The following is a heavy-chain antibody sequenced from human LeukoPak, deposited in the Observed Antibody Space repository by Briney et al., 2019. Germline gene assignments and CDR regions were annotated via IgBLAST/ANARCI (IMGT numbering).Heavy chain of an antibody. J-gene: IGHJ4*02. CDR2: IYYSGST. CDR3: ARGRSYYDSTGYAY. D-gene: IGHD3-22*01. CDR1: GGSMSSYY. Sequence: PSETLSLTCTVSGGSMSSYYWSWLRQPPGKGLEWIGYIYYSGSTNYNPSLKSRVTISVDTSKNQFSLKLTSVSAADTAVHYCARGRSYYDSTGYAYWGQGTQVTVSS. V-gene: IGHV4-59*12.